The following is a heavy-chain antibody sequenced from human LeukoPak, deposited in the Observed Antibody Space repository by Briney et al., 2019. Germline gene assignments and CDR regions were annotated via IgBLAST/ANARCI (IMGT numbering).Heavy chain of an antibody. CDR1: GYTFTDYY. V-gene: IGHV1-2*02. CDR3: ARYTRNYYDSSGYAPLGY. Sequence: ASVKVSCKTSGYTFTDYYIHWVRQAPGQGLDWMGWNNPNSGGTYYARKFQGRVTMTTDTSTSTAYMELRSLRSDDTAVYYCARYTRNYYDSSGYAPLGYWGQGTLVTVSS. J-gene: IGHJ4*02. CDR2: NNPNSGGT. D-gene: IGHD3-22*01.